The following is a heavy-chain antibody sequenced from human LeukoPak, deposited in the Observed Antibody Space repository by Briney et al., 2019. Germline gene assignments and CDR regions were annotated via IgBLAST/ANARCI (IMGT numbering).Heavy chain of an antibody. V-gene: IGHV3-74*01. CDR2: INRDGTST. D-gene: IGHD3-16*01. CDR1: GFTFSNNW. J-gene: IGHJ4*02. Sequence: GGSLRLSCPASGFTFSNNWMHWVRQAPGKGLVWVSRINRDGTSTDYADSVKGRFTISRDNARNTLYLQMNSLRADDTAVYYCAREYYGIESGGQGTLVTVSS. CDR3: AREYYGIES.